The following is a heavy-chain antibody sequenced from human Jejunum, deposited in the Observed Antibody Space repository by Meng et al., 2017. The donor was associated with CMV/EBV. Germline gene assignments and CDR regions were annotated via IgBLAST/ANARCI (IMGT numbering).Heavy chain of an antibody. CDR1: GYTFITYY. D-gene: IGHD6-19*01. V-gene: IGHV1-46*01. CDR2: FNPNGGSA. J-gene: IGHJ4*02. Sequence: QVQLVQSGAEVKKPGXSVKFSCKASGYTFITYYIHWVRQAPGQGLEWLGIFNPNGGSASYPQKFQGRVTMTSDTSTSTVYMELNSLRSEDTAVYYCARGHSSGHFDYWGQGTLVTVSS. CDR3: ARGHSSGHFDY.